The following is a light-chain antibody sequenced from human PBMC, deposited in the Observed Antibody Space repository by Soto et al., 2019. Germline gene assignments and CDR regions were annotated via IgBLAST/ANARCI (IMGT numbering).Light chain of an antibody. J-gene: IGLJ7*01. CDR1: SSDVGGYNY. Sequence: QSALTQPASVSGSPGQSITISCTGTSSDVGGYNYVSWYQHHPGKVPKLMIYEVTNRPSGISNRFSGSKSGNTASLTFSGLQAEDEADYYCSSYTTSYTQVFGGGTQLTVL. V-gene: IGLV2-14*01. CDR2: EVT. CDR3: SSYTTSYTQV.